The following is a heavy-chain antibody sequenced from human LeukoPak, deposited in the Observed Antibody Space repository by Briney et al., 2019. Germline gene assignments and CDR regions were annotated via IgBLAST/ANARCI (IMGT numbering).Heavy chain of an antibody. CDR3: ARAHYYYMDV. J-gene: IGHJ6*03. CDR2: VNPNSGDT. V-gene: IGHV1-2*02. CDR1: GYIFTGDY. Sequence: ASVKVSCKASGYIFTGDYMHWVRQAPGQGLEWVGWVNPNSGDTNYAQKFQGRVTMTRDTSISTAYMELSRLRSDDTAVYYCARAHYYYMDVWGKGTTVTISS.